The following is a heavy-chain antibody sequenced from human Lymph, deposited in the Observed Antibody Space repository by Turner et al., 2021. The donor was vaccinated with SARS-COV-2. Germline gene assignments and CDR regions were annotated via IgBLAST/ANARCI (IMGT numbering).Heavy chain of an antibody. J-gene: IGHJ6*02. CDR1: GFTFSSYW. D-gene: IGHD3-3*01. Sequence: EVQLVESGGGLVQPGGSLRLSCAASGFTFSSYWMSWVRQAPGKGLEWVANIKQDGSEKYYVDSVKGRFTISRDNAKNSLYLQMNSLRADDTALYFCARVGVRFEWSDGYHYYYAMDVWGQGTTVTVSS. V-gene: IGHV3-7*03. CDR2: IKQDGSEK. CDR3: ARVGVRFEWSDGYHYYYAMDV.